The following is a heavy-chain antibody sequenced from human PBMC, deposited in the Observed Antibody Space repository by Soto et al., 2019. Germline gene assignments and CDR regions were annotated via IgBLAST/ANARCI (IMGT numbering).Heavy chain of an antibody. CDR3: TKDPRIGGRRFDS. CDR1: GFSCSDAW. V-gene: IGHV3-15*01. D-gene: IGHD2-15*01. J-gene: IGHJ5*01. CDR2: IKSKADGGAI. Sequence: EEQLVESGGGLVEPGGSLRLSCAASGFSCSDAWMNWVRQAPGKGLEWVGRIKSKADGGAIDYAAPVKGRFTVSRDDSKNTLYLQGDSLKTEDTAVYYGTKDPRIGGRRFDSWGQGSLVTVSS.